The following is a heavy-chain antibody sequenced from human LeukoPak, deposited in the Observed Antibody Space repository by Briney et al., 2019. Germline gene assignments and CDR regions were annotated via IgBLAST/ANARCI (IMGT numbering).Heavy chain of an antibody. V-gene: IGHV4-59*11. CDR1: GGSISSHY. D-gene: IGHD5-24*01. CDR2: IYYSGST. Sequence: SETLSLTCTVSGGSISSHYWSWIRQPPGKGLELIGYIYYSGSTNYNPSLKSRVTISVDTSKNQFSLKPSSVTAADTAVYYCARTGRDGYRYYFDYWGQGTLVTVSS. J-gene: IGHJ4*02. CDR3: ARTGRDGYRYYFDY.